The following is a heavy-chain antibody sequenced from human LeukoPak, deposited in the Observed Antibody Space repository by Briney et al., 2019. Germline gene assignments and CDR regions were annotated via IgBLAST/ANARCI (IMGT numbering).Heavy chain of an antibody. CDR2: ISSSSSYI. J-gene: IGHJ4*02. V-gene: IGHV3-21*01. CDR3: ARGGLTTLQGVNDY. CDR1: GFTFSSYS. Sequence: GGSLRLSCAASGFTFSSYSMNWVRQAPGKGLEWVSSISSSSSYIYYADSVKGRFTISRDNAKNSLYLQMNSLRAEDTAVYYCARGGLTTLQGVNDYWGQRTLVTVSS. D-gene: IGHD3/OR15-3a*01.